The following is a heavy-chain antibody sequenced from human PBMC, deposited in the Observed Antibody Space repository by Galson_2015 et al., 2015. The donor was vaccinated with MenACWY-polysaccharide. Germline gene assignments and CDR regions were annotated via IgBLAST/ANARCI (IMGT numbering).Heavy chain of an antibody. Sequence: LRLSCAASGFTFSNYAMTWVRQAPGKGLEWVSTISDSGGRTQYADSVKGRFTISRDNAKNSLYLQMNSLRNEDTAVYYCARDSGIAGADDYWGQGTLVTVPS. CDR1: GFTFSNYA. CDR3: ARDSGIAGADDY. V-gene: IGHV3-23*01. J-gene: IGHJ4*02. CDR2: ISDSGGRT. D-gene: IGHD6-13*01.